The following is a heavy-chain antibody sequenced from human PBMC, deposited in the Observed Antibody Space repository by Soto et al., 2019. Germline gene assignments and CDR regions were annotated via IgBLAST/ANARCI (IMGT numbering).Heavy chain of an antibody. CDR1: GYTFTSYD. V-gene: IGHV1-8*01. Sequence: QVQLVQSGAEVKKPGASVKVSCKASGYTFTSYDINWVRQATGQGLEWMGWMNPNSSDTGSAQKFQGRVTMTRDTFISAAYMELSSLSSDDTAVYYCATTGTHATIDYWGQGTLVTVSS. J-gene: IGHJ4*02. D-gene: IGHD1-1*01. CDR3: ATTGTHATIDY. CDR2: MNPNSSDT.